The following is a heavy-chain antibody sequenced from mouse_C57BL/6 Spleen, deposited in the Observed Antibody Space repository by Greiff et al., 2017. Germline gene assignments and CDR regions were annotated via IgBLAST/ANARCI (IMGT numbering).Heavy chain of an antibody. D-gene: IGHD2-5*01. CDR2: IHPNSGST. J-gene: IGHJ3*01. V-gene: IGHV1-64*01. CDR1: GYTFTSYW. CDR3: ARDDYSNFGLDY. Sequence: QVQLQQPGAELVKPGASVKLSCKASGYTFTSYWMHWVKQRPGQGLEWIGIIHPNSGSTNYNEKFKGKATLTVDKSSSTAYMQLSSLTSEDSAVYYCARDDYSNFGLDYWGQGTLVTVSA.